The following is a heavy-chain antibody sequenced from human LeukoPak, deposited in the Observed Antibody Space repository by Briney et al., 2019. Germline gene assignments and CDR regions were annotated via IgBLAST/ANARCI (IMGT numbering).Heavy chain of an antibody. CDR3: GRGLNSFDL. CDR2: SRIKADGYIT. CDR1: GFSFSDHY. J-gene: IGHJ4*02. V-gene: IGHV3-72*01. Sequence: GGSLRLSRVVSGFSFSDHYLDWVRQAPGRGLEWVGRSRIKADGYITQYAASVKDRFTISRDESKDSLLLQMNSLETEDTAIYYCGRGLNSFDLWGQGTPVTVSS.